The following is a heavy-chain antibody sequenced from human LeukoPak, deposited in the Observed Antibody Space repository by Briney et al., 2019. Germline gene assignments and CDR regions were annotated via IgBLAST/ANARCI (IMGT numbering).Heavy chain of an antibody. V-gene: IGHV3-15*01. CDR3: TTVGCGGDCWEYYFDY. Sequence: GGPLRLSCAATGITFSNAWMSWVRQAPGKGLEWVGRIKSKTDGGTTDYAAPVKGRFTISRDDSKNTLYLQMNSLKTEDTAVYYCTTVGCGGDCWEYYFDYWGQGTLVTVSS. J-gene: IGHJ4*02. CDR1: GITFSNAW. D-gene: IGHD2-21*02. CDR2: IKSKTDGGTT.